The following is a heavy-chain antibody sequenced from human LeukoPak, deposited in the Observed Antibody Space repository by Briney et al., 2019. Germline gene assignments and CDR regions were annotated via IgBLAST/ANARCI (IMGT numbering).Heavy chain of an antibody. Sequence: GESLRISCKGSGYSLTRYWISWVRQMPGKGPEWMGRIDPGDSYTNYSPSFQGHVTISADKSISTAYLQWSSLKASDTAMYYCARHYSSGSDFDYWGQGTLVTVSS. D-gene: IGHD6-19*01. V-gene: IGHV5-10-1*01. J-gene: IGHJ4*02. CDR2: IDPGDSYT. CDR3: ARHYSSGSDFDY. CDR1: GYSLTRYW.